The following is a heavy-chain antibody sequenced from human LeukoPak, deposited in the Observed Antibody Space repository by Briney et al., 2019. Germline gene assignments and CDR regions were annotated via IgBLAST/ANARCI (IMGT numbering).Heavy chain of an antibody. J-gene: IGHJ5*02. CDR3: ARGVLYDFWSGYQSDR. V-gene: IGHV4-59*01. CDR2: IYYSGST. Sequence: SETLSLTCTVSGGSISSYYWSWIRQPPGKGLEWIGYIYYSGSTNYNPSLKSRVTISVDTSKNQFSLKLSSVTAADTAVYYCARGVLYDFWSGYQSDRWGQGTLVTVSS. CDR1: GGSISSYY. D-gene: IGHD3/OR15-3a*01.